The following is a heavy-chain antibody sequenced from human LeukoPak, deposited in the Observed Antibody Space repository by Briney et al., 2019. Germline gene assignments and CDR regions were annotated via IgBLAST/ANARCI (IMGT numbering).Heavy chain of an antibody. J-gene: IGHJ4*02. Sequence: GGSLRLSCAASGFTFDDYAMHWVRQAPGKGLEWVSGISWNSGSIGYADSVKGRFTISRDNAKNSLYLQMNSLRAEDMALYYCAKDSGSSSSGPFDYWGQGTLVTVSS. CDR2: ISWNSGSI. V-gene: IGHV3-9*03. D-gene: IGHD6-6*01. CDR1: GFTFDDYA. CDR3: AKDSGSSSSGPFDY.